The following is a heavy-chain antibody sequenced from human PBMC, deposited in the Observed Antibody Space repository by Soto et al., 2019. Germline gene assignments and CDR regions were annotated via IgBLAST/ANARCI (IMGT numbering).Heavy chain of an antibody. CDR2: ISSSSSYI. D-gene: IGHD3-10*01. V-gene: IGHV3-21*01. J-gene: IGHJ4*02. Sequence: EVQLVESGGGLVKPGGSLRLSCAASGFTFSSYSMNWVRQAPGKGLEWVSSISSSSSYIYYADSVKGRFTISRDNAKNSLYRQMNSLRAEDTAVYYCAREGQRGVPDYWGQGTLVTVSS. CDR1: GFTFSSYS. CDR3: AREGQRGVPDY.